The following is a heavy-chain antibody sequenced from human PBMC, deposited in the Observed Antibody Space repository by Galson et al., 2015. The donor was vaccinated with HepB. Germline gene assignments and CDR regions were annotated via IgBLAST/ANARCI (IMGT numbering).Heavy chain of an antibody. D-gene: IGHD3-3*01. V-gene: IGHV3-48*02. J-gene: IGHJ2*01. CDR3: ARGGFTIFGVVRDWYFDL. CDR1: GFTFSSYS. CDR2: ISSSSSTI. Sequence: SLRLSCAASGFTFSSYSMNWVRQAPGKGLEWVSYISSSSSTIYYADSVKGRFTISRDNAKNSLYLQMNSLRDEDTAVYYCARGGFTIFGVVRDWYFDLWGRGTLVTVSS.